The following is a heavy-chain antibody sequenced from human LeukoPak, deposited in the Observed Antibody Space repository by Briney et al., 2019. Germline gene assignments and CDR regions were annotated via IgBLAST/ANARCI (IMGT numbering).Heavy chain of an antibody. CDR2: IDLNGNHI. Sequence: GGSLRLSCVGSGFPFSSYSMNWVRQAPGKGLEWVSSIDLNGNHINYADSVKDRFTISRDNAKNSLSLQMDSLRVEDTAVYYCARDRGLGLPNWFTSWGQGTLVTVSS. D-gene: IGHD2-15*01. J-gene: IGHJ5*01. V-gene: IGHV3-21*01. CDR1: GFPFSSYS. CDR3: ARDRGLGLPNWFTS.